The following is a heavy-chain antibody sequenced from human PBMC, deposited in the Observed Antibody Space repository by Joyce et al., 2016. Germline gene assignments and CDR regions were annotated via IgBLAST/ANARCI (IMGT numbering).Heavy chain of an antibody. CDR2: IIPSLRIA. V-gene: IGHV1-69*02. CDR3: ARLGFDYYDDANGRDY. CDR1: GGSFTANT. D-gene: IGHD3-22*01. J-gene: IGHJ4*02. Sequence: QVHLVQSGAEVKKPGSSVKVSCKASGGSFTANTITWVRQAPGQGLECMGRIIPSLRIATYTQKFQGRVTITADKSTGTTYMELTRLRSEDTAVYYCARLGFDYYDDANGRDYWGQGTPVTVSS.